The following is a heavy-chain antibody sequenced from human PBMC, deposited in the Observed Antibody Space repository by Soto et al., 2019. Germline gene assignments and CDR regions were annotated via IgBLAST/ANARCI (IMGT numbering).Heavy chain of an antibody. V-gene: IGHV4-59*01. CDR1: GGSISNYY. D-gene: IGHD2-15*01. CDR3: ASEEPGGFRFDY. Sequence: SETLSLTCSVSGGSISNYYWSWVRQPPGKGLQWIGYIYYRGSTHYNPSAKVRATTSADTSTNQFCLRLPSVTAADKAVYCCASEEPGGFRFDYWGQGTLVTVSS. J-gene: IGHJ4*02. CDR2: IYYRGST.